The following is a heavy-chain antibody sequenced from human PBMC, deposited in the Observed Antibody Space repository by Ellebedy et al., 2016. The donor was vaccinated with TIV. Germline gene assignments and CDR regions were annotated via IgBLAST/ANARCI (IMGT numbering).Heavy chain of an antibody. CDR3: ARDPDYDYVWGSYRPQPFDY. CDR2: IDPSDSYT. D-gene: IGHD3-16*02. J-gene: IGHJ4*02. V-gene: IGHV5-10-1*01. Sequence: GGSLRLSCQASGYNFTNFWIAWVRQMPGKGLEWMGRIDPSDSYTNYSPSFQGHVTISADKSISTAYLQWSSLKASDTAMYYCARDPDYDYVWGSYRPQPFDYWGQGTLVTVSS. CDR1: GYNFTNFW.